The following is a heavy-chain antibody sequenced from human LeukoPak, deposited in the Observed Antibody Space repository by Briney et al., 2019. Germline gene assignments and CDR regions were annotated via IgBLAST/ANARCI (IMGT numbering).Heavy chain of an antibody. Sequence: TGGSLRLSCAASGFTFSSYAMHWVRQAPGKGLEWVAVISYDGSNKYYADSVKGRFTISRDNSKNTLYLQMNSLRAEDTAVYYCARSRSSWYHWFDPWGQGTLVTVSS. CDR3: ARSRSSWYHWFDP. J-gene: IGHJ5*02. CDR2: ISYDGSNK. D-gene: IGHD6-13*01. V-gene: IGHV3-30-3*01. CDR1: GFTFSSYA.